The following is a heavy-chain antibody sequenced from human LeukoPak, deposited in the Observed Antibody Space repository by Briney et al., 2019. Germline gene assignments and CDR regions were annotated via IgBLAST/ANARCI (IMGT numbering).Heavy chain of an antibody. Sequence: ASVKVSCKASGYTFTSYYMHWVRQAPGQGLEWMGMINPSGGSTSYAQKFQGRVTMTRDMSTSTVYMELSSLRSEDTAVYYCARSASCSSTSCYNWFDPWGQGTLVTVSS. J-gene: IGHJ5*02. D-gene: IGHD2-2*01. V-gene: IGHV1-46*01. CDR1: GYTFTSYY. CDR2: INPSGGST. CDR3: ARSASCSSTSCYNWFDP.